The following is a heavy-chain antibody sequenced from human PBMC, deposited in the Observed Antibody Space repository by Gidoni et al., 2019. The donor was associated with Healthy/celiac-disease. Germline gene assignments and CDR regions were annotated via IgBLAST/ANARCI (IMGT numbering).Heavy chain of an antibody. CDR2: IYYSGST. V-gene: IGHV4-39*01. Sequence: QLQLQASGPGLVKPSETLSLTCTVSGGSISSSSYYWGWLRQPPGKGLAWIGSIYYSGSTYYNPSLKSRVTISVDTSKNQFSRRLSSVTAADTAVYYCARRPGTDSSGYYGYWGQGTLVTVSS. CDR1: GGSISSSSYY. CDR3: ARRPGTDSSGYYGY. D-gene: IGHD3-22*01. J-gene: IGHJ4*02.